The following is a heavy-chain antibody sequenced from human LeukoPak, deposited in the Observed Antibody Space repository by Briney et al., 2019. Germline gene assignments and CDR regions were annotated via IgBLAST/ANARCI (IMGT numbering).Heavy chain of an antibody. CDR3: ARTGYSSGWYPFDY. J-gene: IGHJ4*02. D-gene: IGHD6-19*01. CDR1: GGSISSYY. Sequence: KPSETLSLTCTVSGGSISSYYWSWVRQPAGKGLEWIGRIYTSGSNNYNPSLKSRVTMSVDTSKNQFSLKLSSVTAADTAMYYCARTGYSSGWYPFDYWGQGTLVTVSS. V-gene: IGHV4-4*07. CDR2: IYTSGSN.